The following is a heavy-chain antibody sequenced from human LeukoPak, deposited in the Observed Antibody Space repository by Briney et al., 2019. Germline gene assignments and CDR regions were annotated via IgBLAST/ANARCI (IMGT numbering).Heavy chain of an antibody. CDR1: GFTFGSYA. CDR3: AKTYDYVRDYFDY. CDR2: ISYDGSNK. D-gene: IGHD3-16*01. Sequence: PGGSLRLSCAASGFTFGSYAMHWVRQAPGKGLEWVAVISYDGSNKYYADSVKGRFTISRDNSKNTLYLQMNSLRAEDTAVYYCAKTYDYVRDYFDYWGQGTLVTVSS. J-gene: IGHJ4*02. V-gene: IGHV3-30*04.